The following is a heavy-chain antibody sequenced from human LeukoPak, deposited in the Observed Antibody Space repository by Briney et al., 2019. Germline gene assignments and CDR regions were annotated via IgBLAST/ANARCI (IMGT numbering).Heavy chain of an antibody. Sequence: GGSLRLSCAASGFTFSDYYMSWIRQAPGKGLEWVSYISSSGSTIYYADSVKGRFTIPRDNAKNSLYLQMNSLRAEDTAVYYCARQYYYGTGSPSWFDPWGQGTLVTVSS. CDR2: ISSSGSTI. V-gene: IGHV3-11*01. CDR3: ARQYYYGTGSPSWFDP. CDR1: GFTFSDYY. D-gene: IGHD3-10*01. J-gene: IGHJ5*02.